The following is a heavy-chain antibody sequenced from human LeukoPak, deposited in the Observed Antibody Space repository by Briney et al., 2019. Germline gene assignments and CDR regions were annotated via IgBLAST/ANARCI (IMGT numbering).Heavy chain of an antibody. V-gene: IGHV1-46*01. CDR3: ATPHYYNTSGYYPGGY. Sequence: ASVKVSCKTSGYTFTNYYIHWVRQAPGQGLEWMGIINPSGGRPGYAQKFLGRLSMTRDTSPTTVYMELSSLRSEDTAVYYCATPHYYNTSGYYPGGYWDQGTLVTVAS. D-gene: IGHD3-22*01. CDR2: INPSGGRP. CDR1: GYTFTNYY. J-gene: IGHJ4*02.